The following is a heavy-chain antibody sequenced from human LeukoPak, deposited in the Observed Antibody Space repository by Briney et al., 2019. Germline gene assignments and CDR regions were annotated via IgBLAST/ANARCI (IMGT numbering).Heavy chain of an antibody. J-gene: IGHJ3*01. CDR2: ISGSGSTT. D-gene: IGHD5-12*01. V-gene: IGHV3-23*01. CDR1: GLIFNRYA. Sequence: GGSLRLSCAASGLIFNRYALSWVRQAPGKGLEWVSAISGSGSTTYYTDSVKGRFTISRDNSKNTLYLQMISLRAEDTAIYYCARVDSGHDYGPSWGQGTTVTVSS. CDR3: ARVDSGHDYGPS.